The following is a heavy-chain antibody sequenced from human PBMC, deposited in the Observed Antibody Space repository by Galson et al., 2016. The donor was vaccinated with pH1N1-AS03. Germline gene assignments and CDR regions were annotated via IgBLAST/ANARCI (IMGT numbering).Heavy chain of an antibody. V-gene: IGHV3-48*04. D-gene: IGHD1-26*01. CDR3: ARTSGAYFGSAFDI. J-gene: IGHJ3*02. Sequence: SLRLSCAASGFTFNHYSMNWVRQAPGKGLEWVSYISSDSTTIYYADSEKGRFTISRDNAKNSLYLQMNSLTAEDTAIYYCARTSGAYFGSAFDIWGQGTMVTVSS. CDR1: GFTFNHYS. CDR2: ISSDSTTI.